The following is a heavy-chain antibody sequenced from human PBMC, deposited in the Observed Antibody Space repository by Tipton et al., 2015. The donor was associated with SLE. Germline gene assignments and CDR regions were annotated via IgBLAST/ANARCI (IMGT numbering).Heavy chain of an antibody. CDR3: ARRIAAAGGWFDP. V-gene: IGHV4-34*01. Sequence: LRLSCAVYGGSFSGYYWSWIRQPPGKGLEWIGEINHSGSTNYNPSLKSRVTISVDTSKNQFSLKLSSVTAADTAVYYCARRIAAAGGWFDPWGQGTLATVSS. D-gene: IGHD6-13*01. J-gene: IGHJ5*02. CDR2: INHSGST. CDR1: GGSFSGYY.